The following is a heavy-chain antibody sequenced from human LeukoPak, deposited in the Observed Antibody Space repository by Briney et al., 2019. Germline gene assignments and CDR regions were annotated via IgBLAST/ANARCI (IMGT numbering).Heavy chain of an antibody. D-gene: IGHD3-9*01. CDR3: ARDYDWAFDF. Sequence: PGGSLRLSCAASGFPFSSHVLSWVRQAPGKGLGWIAYINHNGEAIYYPDFVKGRFIISRDNAKNPLFLQMNDLRDEDTAVYYCARDYDWAFDFWGQGTRVTVSS. CDR1: GFPFSSHV. CDR2: INHNGEAI. J-gene: IGHJ4*02. V-gene: IGHV3-48*02.